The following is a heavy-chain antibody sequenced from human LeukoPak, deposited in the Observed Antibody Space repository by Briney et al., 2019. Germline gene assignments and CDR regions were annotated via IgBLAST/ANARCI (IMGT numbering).Heavy chain of an antibody. J-gene: IGHJ4*02. D-gene: IGHD3-22*01. CDR2: INHSGST. V-gene: IGHV4-34*01. CDR1: GGSFSGYY. CDR3: ARRRRRYDSSGYYLRYSFDY. Sequence: PSETLSLTCAVYGGSFSGYYWSWIRQPPGKGLEWIGEINHSGSTNYNPSLKSRVTISVDTSKNQFSLKLSSVTAADTAVYYCARRRRRYDSSGYYLRYSFDYWGQGTLVTVSS.